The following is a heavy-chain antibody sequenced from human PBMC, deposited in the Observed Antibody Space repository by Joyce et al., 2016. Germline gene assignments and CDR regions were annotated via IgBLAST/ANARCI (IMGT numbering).Heavy chain of an antibody. CDR2: IYRCGST. J-gene: IGHJ4*02. V-gene: IGHV3-53*01. D-gene: IGHD3-10*01. CDR1: GLVVSSNH. Sequence: EVQLVESGGDLIRPGGSLRLSCEASGLVVSSNHMSWVRQAAGKGLVWVSIIYRCGSTYYTDSVEGRFTITRDNSKNTVYLQMNSLRAEDTAVYYCARDYYCSGSYVPRFYYWGQGTLVTVSS. CDR3: ARDYYCSGSYVPRFYY.